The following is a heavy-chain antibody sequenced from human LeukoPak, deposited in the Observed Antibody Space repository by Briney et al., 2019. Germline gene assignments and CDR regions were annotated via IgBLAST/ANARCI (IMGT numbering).Heavy chain of an antibody. CDR1: GYTFTSYD. Sequence: ASVKVSCKASGYTFTSYDINWVRQATGQGLEWMGWMNPNIGNTGYAQKFQGRVTMTRNTSISTAYMELSSLRSEDTAVYYCAVSAGVWRSIAAAGDGFSFDYWGQGTLVTVSS. V-gene: IGHV1-8*01. D-gene: IGHD6-13*01. CDR2: MNPNIGNT. CDR3: AVSAGVWRSIAAAGDGFSFDY. J-gene: IGHJ4*02.